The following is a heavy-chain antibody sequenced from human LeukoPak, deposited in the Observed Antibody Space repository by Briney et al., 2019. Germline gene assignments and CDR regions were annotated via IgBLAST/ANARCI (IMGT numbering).Heavy chain of an antibody. D-gene: IGHD2/OR15-2a*01. CDR3: ARSPFGAHSSYFDY. CDR2: ISDSGDTT. CDR1: GFTFSSHA. V-gene: IGHV3-23*01. Sequence: GSLRLSCAASGFTFSSHAMSWVRQAPGKGLERVSGISDSGDTTYHADSVKGRFTISRDNSKNTLYLQMSSLRAEDTAVYYCARSPFGAHSSYFDYWGQGTLVTVSS. J-gene: IGHJ4*02.